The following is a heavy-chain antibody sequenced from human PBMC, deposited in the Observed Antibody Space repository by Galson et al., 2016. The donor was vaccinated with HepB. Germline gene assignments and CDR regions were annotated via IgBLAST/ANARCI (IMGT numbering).Heavy chain of an antibody. V-gene: IGHV3-33*01. D-gene: IGHD5-18*01. Sequence: CAASGFTFSSYGMHWVRQAPGKGLEWVALIWHDGSNKYYVDPVKGRFTISRDNSRDTLYLQMDSLRAEDTAVYYCARGEEEAAMEPFDYWGQGTLVTVSS. CDR2: IWHDGSNK. J-gene: IGHJ4*02. CDR3: ARGEEEAAMEPFDY. CDR1: GFTFSSYG.